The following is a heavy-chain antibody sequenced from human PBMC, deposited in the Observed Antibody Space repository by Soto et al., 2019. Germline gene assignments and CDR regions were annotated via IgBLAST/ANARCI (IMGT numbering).Heavy chain of an antibody. CDR3: ARVRGGGGEYLFDS. J-gene: IGHJ4*02. D-gene: IGHD2-21*01. CDR2: INPSGGTT. Sequence: ASVKVSCKASGYTFTRYNVHWVRQAPGQGLEWMAIINPSGGTTYYVQKFEGRVTLTTDTSTSTVYMELSSLRSDDTAVYYCARVRGGGGEYLFDSWGQGTPVTVSS. V-gene: IGHV1-46*01. CDR1: GYTFTRYN.